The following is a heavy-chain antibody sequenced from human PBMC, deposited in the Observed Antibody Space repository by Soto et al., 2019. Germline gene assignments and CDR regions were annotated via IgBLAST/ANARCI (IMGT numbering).Heavy chain of an antibody. V-gene: IGHV4-61*08. J-gene: IGHJ4*02. CDR2: IYYSGST. CDR3: ARDKITGLFDF. CDR1: GGSISSGDYY. D-gene: IGHD2-8*02. Sequence: SETLSLTCTVSGGSISSGDYYWSWIRQPPGKGLEWIGYIYYSGSTNYNPSLKSRVTISVDTSKNQFSLKLTSVTAADTVVYYGARDKITGLFDFWGKGTLVTVSP.